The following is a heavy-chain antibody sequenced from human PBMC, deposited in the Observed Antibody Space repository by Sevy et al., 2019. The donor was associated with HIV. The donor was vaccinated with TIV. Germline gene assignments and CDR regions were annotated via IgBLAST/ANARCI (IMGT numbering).Heavy chain of an antibody. V-gene: IGHV4-39*01. D-gene: IGHD3-10*01. Sequence: SETLSLTCTVSGGSIGSSSYEWGWIRQPPGKGLEWIGTLSYSGSTHYTPSLRSRVTISVDTSQDQFSLMLRSVTATDTAVYYCARQGGIVDRGFDSWGQGTLVTVSS. CDR3: ARQGGIVDRGFDS. J-gene: IGHJ4*02. CDR1: GGSIGSSSYE. CDR2: LSYSGST.